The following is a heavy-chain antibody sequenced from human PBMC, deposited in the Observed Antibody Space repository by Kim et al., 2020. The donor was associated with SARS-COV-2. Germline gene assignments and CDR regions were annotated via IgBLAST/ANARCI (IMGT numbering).Heavy chain of an antibody. Sequence: ASVKVSCKVSGYTLTEVSMHWVRQAPGKGLEWMGGFDPEDGETIYAQKFQGRVTMTEDTSTDTAYMELSSLRSEDTAVYYCATGPVIVGATGNWFDPWGQGTLVTVSS. J-gene: IGHJ5*02. CDR3: ATGPVIVGATGNWFDP. CDR2: FDPEDGET. CDR1: GYTLTEVS. D-gene: IGHD1-26*01. V-gene: IGHV1-24*01.